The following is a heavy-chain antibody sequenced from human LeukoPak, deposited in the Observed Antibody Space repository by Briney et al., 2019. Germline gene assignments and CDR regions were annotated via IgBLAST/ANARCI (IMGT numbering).Heavy chain of an antibody. V-gene: IGHV3-21*01. J-gene: IGHJ4*02. CDR1: GFTFSGSA. D-gene: IGHD3-22*01. Sequence: GGSLRLSCAASGFTFSGSAMHWVRQAPGKGLEWVSSISSSSSYIYYADSVKGRFTISRDNAKNSLYLQMNSLRAEDTAVYYCARVQTYYYDSSGLYSYWGQGTLVTVSS. CDR3: ARVQTYYYDSSGLYSY. CDR2: ISSSSSYI.